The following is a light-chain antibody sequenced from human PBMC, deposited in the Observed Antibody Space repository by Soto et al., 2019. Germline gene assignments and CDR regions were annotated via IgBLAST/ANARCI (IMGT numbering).Light chain of an antibody. CDR2: DAS. Sequence: EIVLTQSPATLSLSPGERATLSCRASQSVNSYLAWYQQKPGQSPRLLIYDASNRATGIPARFSGSGSGTDFTLTISSLEPEDFAVYYCQQRYNWPPRVTFGGGTRVEIQ. V-gene: IGKV3-11*01. CDR3: QQRYNWPPRVT. J-gene: IGKJ4*01. CDR1: QSVNSY.